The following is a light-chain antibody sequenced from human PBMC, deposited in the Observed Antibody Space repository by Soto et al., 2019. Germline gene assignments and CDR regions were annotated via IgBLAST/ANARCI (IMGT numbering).Light chain of an antibody. V-gene: IGKV3-11*01. J-gene: IGKJ5*01. CDR1: QSVSRY. CDR3: QQRSNWPIT. CDR2: DAS. Sequence: EIALTQSPATLSLSPGERAALSCLASQSVSRYLAWYQQKPGQAPRLLIYDASNRATGIPARFSGSGSGTDFTLTISRLEPEDFAVYYCQQRSNWPITFGQGTRLEIK.